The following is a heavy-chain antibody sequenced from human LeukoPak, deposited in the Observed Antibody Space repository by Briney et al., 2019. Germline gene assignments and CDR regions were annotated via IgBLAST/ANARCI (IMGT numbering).Heavy chain of an antibody. CDR1: GYTFTGYY. CDR2: INPKSGGT. V-gene: IGHV1-2*02. J-gene: IGHJ6*03. D-gene: IGHD3-10*01. Sequence: ASVKVSCKASGYTFTGYYMHWVRQAPGQGLEWMGWINPKSGGTNYAQKFQGRVTMTLDTSISTAYMELSSLRSEDTAVYYCASGPVGYCYYMDVWGKGTTVTVSS. CDR3: ASGPVGYCYYMDV.